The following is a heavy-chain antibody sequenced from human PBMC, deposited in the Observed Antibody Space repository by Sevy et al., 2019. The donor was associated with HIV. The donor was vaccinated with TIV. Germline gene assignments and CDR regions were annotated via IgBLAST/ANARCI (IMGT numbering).Heavy chain of an antibody. CDR1: GFTFSSYS. J-gene: IGHJ3*02. Sequence: GGSLRLSCAASGFTFSSYSMNWVRQAPGKGLEWVSSISSSSSYIYYADSVKGRFTISRDNAKNSLYLQMNSLRAEDTAVYYCARILRITMIVVVTDDAFDIWGQGTMVTVSS. V-gene: IGHV3-21*01. CDR2: ISSSSSYI. D-gene: IGHD3-22*01. CDR3: ARILRITMIVVVTDDAFDI.